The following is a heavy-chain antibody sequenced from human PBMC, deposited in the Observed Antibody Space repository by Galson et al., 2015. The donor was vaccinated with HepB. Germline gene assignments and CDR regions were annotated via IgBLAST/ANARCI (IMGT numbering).Heavy chain of an antibody. CDR2: ISGSGDIT. CDR3: AKELQGRSSSWPYYFAY. J-gene: IGHJ4*02. D-gene: IGHD6-6*01. V-gene: IGHV3-23*01. Sequence: SLRLSCAVSGFTVSNSAMSGVRQAPGKGLEWVSSISGSGDITYYADSVKGRSTISRDSPKNTLYFDVNSLIAEDTDVYYCAKELQGRSSSWPYYFAYWGGGTLVTVSS. CDR1: GFTVSNSA.